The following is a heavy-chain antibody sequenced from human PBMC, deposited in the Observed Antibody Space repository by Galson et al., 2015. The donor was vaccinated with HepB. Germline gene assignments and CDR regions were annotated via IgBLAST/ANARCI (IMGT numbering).Heavy chain of an antibody. CDR2: IKSKTDGGTT. D-gene: IGHD1-26*01. CDR1: GFTFSNAW. Sequence: SLRLSCAASGFTFSNAWMSWVRQAPGKGLEWVGRIKSKTDGGTTDYAAPVKGRFTISRDDSKNTLYLQMNSLKTEDTAVYYCTTAVRIGRSGYFDLWGRGTLVTVSS. V-gene: IGHV3-15*01. CDR3: TTAVRIGRSGYFDL. J-gene: IGHJ2*01.